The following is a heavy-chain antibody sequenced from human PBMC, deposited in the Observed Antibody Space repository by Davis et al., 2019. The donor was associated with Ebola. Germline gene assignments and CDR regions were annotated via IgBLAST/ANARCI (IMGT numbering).Heavy chain of an antibody. CDR2: ISTYNGNT. J-gene: IGHJ4*02. CDR3: ARARRGSYYGDYFDY. D-gene: IGHD1-26*01. Sequence: AASVKVSCKASGYTFTSYAMHWVRQAPGQGLEWMGWISTYNGNTNYAQKVQGRITMTTDTSTSTAYMELRSLRSDDTARYYCARARRGSYYGDYFDYWGQGTLVTVSS. V-gene: IGHV1-18*01. CDR1: GYTFTSYA.